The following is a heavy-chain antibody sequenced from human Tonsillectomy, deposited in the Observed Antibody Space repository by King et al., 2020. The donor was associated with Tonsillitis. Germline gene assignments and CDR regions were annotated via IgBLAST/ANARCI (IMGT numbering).Heavy chain of an antibody. J-gene: IGHJ4*02. D-gene: IGHD3-10*01. CDR2: MSITENT. V-gene: IGHV4-4*07. Sequence: VQLQESGPGLVKTSETLSLTCTVSGCSISDYYWTWIRQPAGRGLEWIGRMSITENTNYNPSLKSLVTMSVDTSKNQFSLNLTSVTAADTAVYYCARLEGSGRADYWGQGTLVTVSS. CDR1: GCSISDYY. CDR3: ARLEGSGRADY.